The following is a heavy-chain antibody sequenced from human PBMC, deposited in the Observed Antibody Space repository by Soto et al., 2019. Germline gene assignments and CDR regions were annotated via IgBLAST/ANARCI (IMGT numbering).Heavy chain of an antibody. J-gene: IGHJ3*02. CDR3: ARDLFEAARRGEYAFDI. CDR2: IKQDGSEK. Sequence: GVSLRLYFAASAFPFSSYWMSLVRQAPGKGLEWVANIKQDGSEKYYVDSVKGRFTISRDNAKNSLYLQMNSLRAEDTAVYYCARDLFEAARRGEYAFDIWGQGTMVTVSS. CDR1: AFPFSSYW. D-gene: IGHD3-16*01. V-gene: IGHV3-7*03.